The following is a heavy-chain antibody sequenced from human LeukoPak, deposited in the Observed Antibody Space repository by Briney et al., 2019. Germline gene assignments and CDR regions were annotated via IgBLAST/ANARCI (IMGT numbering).Heavy chain of an antibody. D-gene: IGHD2-15*01. Sequence: SGGSLRLSCAASGFTFSSYSMNWVRQAPGKGLEWVSAISGSGGSTYYADSVKGRFTISRDNSKNTLYLQMNSLRAEDTAVYYCAKNDIVVVVAATYYFDYWGQGTLVTVSS. J-gene: IGHJ4*02. CDR3: AKNDIVVVVAATYYFDY. V-gene: IGHV3-23*01. CDR1: GFTFSSYS. CDR2: ISGSGGST.